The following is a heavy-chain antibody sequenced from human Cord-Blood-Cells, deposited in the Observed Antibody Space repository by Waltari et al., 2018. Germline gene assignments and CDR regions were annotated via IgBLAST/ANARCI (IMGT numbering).Heavy chain of an antibody. CDR2: ISGSGGST. Sequence: EVQLLESGGGLVQPGGSLRLSCAASGFPFSSYAMSWVRQAPGKGLEWVSAISGSGGSTYYADSVKGRFTISRDNSKNTLYLQMNSLRAEDTAVYYCAKSLRSSIAAAGTDYWGQGTLVTVSS. J-gene: IGHJ4*02. CDR3: AKSLRSSIAAAGTDY. D-gene: IGHD6-13*01. V-gene: IGHV3-23*01. CDR1: GFPFSSYA.